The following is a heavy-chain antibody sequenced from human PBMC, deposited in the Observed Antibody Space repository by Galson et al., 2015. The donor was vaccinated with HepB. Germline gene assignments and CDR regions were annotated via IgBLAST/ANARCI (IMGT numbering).Heavy chain of an antibody. CDR2: IRSNASSHAT. J-gene: IGHJ4*02. CDR3: ARLGDLSGYSSL. V-gene: IGHV3-73*01. CDR1: GFTFSGSA. Sequence: SLRLSCAASGFTFSGSAIHWVRQASGKGLEWVGRIRSNASSHATAYTASLKGRFTIPRDDSKNTAHLHMNSLKNEDTAVYYCARLGDLSGYSSLWGQGTLVTVSS. D-gene: IGHD6-13*01.